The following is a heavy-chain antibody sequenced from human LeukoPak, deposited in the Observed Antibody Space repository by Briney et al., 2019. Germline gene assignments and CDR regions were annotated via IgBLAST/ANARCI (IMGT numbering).Heavy chain of an antibody. CDR3: ARARSVAARSFFDY. D-gene: IGHD6-6*01. V-gene: IGHV1-2*06. Sequence: ASVTVSCKASRYTFTDYYIHWVRQAPGQGLEWMGRINPNSGGTNFARKFQGRVTLTRDTSISTAYMKLTSLISDDTAVYYCARARSVAARSFFDYWGRGTLVTVSS. CDR1: RYTFTDYY. J-gene: IGHJ4*02. CDR2: INPNSGGT.